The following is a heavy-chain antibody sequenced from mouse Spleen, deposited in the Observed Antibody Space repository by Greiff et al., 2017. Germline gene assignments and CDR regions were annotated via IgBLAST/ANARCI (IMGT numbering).Heavy chain of an antibody. V-gene: IGHV1-78*01. D-gene: IGHD2-12*01. J-gene: IGHJ4*01. Sequence: QVQLQQSDAELVKPGASVKISCKVSGYTFTDHTIHWMKQRPEQGLEWIGYIYPRDGSTKYNEKFKGKATLTADKSSSTAYMQLNSLTSEDSAVYFCARWPYYSYYSYDEGYAMDYWGQGTSVTVSS. CDR1: GYTFTDHT. CDR3: ARWPYYSYYSYDEGYAMDY. CDR2: IYPRDGST.